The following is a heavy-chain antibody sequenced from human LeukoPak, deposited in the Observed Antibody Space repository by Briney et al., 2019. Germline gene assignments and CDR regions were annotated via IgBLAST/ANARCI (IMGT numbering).Heavy chain of an antibody. J-gene: IGHJ4*02. V-gene: IGHV3-21*01. CDR1: GFTFSSYS. CDR3: ARAPRGSGWSHFFN. Sequence: GESLRLSCAASGFTFSSYSMNWVRQAPGKGLEWVSSISSSSSYIFYADSVEGRFTISRDNAKNSLYLQMNSLRAEDTAVYYCARAPRGSGWSHFFNWGQGTLVTVSS. D-gene: IGHD6-19*01. CDR2: ISSSSSYI.